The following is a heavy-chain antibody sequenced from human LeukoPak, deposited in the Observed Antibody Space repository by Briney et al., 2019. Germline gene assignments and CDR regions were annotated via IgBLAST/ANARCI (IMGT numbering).Heavy chain of an antibody. CDR1: GGSFSGYY. D-gene: IGHD6-13*01. V-gene: IGHV4-34*01. J-gene: IGHJ4*02. CDR2: INHSGST. CDR3: ARAQYSSSWYL. Sequence: SETLSLTCAVYGGSFSGYYWSWIRQPPGKGLEWIGEINHSGSTNYNPSLKSRVTISVDTSKNQFSLKLSSVTAADTAVYYCARAQYSSSWYLWGQGTLVTVSS.